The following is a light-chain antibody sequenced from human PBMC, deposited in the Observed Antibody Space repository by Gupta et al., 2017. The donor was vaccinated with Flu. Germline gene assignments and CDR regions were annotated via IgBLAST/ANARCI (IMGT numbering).Light chain of an antibody. Sequence: DIQMTQSPSLLSASVGDRVTITCRASEGIAHYLAWFQQKPGKPPKSLIYAASNLRSGVPSKFSGSGSGTDFTLTINSLQPEDFATYYCQQYYSYPLTFGGGTKVDVK. J-gene: IGKJ4*01. CDR2: AAS. CDR3: QQYYSYPLT. V-gene: IGKV1-16*02. CDR1: EGIAHY.